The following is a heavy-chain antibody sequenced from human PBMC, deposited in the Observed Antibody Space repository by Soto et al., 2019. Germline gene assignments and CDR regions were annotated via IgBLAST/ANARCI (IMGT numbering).Heavy chain of an antibody. CDR1: VFTFSSFE. CDR3: ARDLSGWYNS. Sequence: GWSLRLSCLGSVFTFSSFEMNWCRQTPGKGLEWLSYIGRSGETIYYADSVKGRFTISRDNAKNSLYLQMNSLRAEDTAVYYCARDLSGWYNSWGQGTLVTVSS. V-gene: IGHV3-48*03. D-gene: IGHD6-19*01. CDR2: IGRSGETI. J-gene: IGHJ4*02.